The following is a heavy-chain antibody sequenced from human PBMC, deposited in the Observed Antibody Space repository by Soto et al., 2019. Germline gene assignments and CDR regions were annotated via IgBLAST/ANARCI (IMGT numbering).Heavy chain of an antibody. J-gene: IGHJ5*02. V-gene: IGHV1-3*01. CDR2: INAGNGNT. CDR1: GYTFTSYA. Sequence: ASVKVSCKASGYTFTSYAMHWVRQAPGQRLEWMGWINAGNGNTKYSQKFQGRVTITRDTSASTAYMELSSLRSEDTAVYYCARDFGSGEQLVNDWFDPWGQGTLVTVSS. CDR3: ARDFGSGEQLVNDWFDP. D-gene: IGHD6-13*01.